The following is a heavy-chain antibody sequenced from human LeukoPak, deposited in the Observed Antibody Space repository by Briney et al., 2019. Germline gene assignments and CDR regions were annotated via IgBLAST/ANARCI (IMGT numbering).Heavy chain of an antibody. CDR3: ARDGSISGWYSDY. CDR2: IFTSGST. V-gene: IGHV4-4*07. J-gene: IGHJ4*02. CDR1: GGSMTSYY. D-gene: IGHD6-19*01. Sequence: PSETLSLTCTVSGGSMTSYYWSWIRQPAGKGLEWIGRIFTSGSTNYNPSLKSRVTMSVDTSKNHFYLNLTSVTAADTAVYYCARDGSISGWYSDYWGQGTLVTVSS.